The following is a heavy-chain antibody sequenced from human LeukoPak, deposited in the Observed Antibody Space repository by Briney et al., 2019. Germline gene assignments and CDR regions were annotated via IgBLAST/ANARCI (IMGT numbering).Heavy chain of an antibody. J-gene: IGHJ4*02. D-gene: IGHD3-10*01. Sequence: SETLSLTCTVSGGSISSSSYYWGWIRQPAGKGLEWIGSIYYSGSTYYNPSLKSRVTISVDTSKNQFSLKLSSVTAADTAVYYCAVYGSASEYYFDYWGQGTLVTVSS. CDR3: AVYGSASEYYFDY. V-gene: IGHV4-39*01. CDR1: GGSISSSSYY. CDR2: IYYSGST.